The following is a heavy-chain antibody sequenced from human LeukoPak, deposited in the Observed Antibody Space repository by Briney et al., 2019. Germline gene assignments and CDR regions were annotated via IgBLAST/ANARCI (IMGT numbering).Heavy chain of an antibody. CDR2: IKQDGSEK. Sequence: GGSLRLSCAASGLAFSYYWMSWVRQAPGKGLEWVANIKQDGSEKHYVDSVKGRFTVSRDNAKNSLYLQMNSLRAEDTAVYYCAKYASSTNYYFGMDVWGQGTTVTVFS. V-gene: IGHV3-7*01. D-gene: IGHD2-2*01. J-gene: IGHJ6*02. CDR1: GLAFSYYW. CDR3: AKYASSTNYYFGMDV.